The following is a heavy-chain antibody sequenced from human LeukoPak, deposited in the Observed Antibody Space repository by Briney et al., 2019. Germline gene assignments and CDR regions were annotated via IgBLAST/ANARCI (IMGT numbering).Heavy chain of an antibody. CDR1: GGTFSSYA. CDR3: ARGPSGGYYYYGMDV. D-gene: IGHD5-12*01. V-gene: IGHV1-69*13. CDR2: IIPIFGTA. J-gene: IGHJ6*04. Sequence: ASVKVSCKASGGTFSSYAISWVRQAPGQGLEWMGGIIPIFGTANYAQKFQGRVTITADESTSTAYMELSSLRSEDTAVYYCARGPSGGYYYYGMDVWGKGTTVTVSS.